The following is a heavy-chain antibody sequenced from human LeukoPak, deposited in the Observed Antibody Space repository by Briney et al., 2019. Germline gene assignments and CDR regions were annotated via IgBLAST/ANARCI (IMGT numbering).Heavy chain of an antibody. CDR1: GTSISRHY. CDR2: ISTTGST. D-gene: IGHD3-10*01. J-gene: IGHJ5*01. Sequence: ETLSLTCTVSGTSISRHYWSWLRQSAGLGLEWLGYISTTGSTTYNPSLEGRVTMSEDTSQNQLSLTLSSVTAADTAVYFCARQDGLWVGDLGGWFDFWGQGIQV. CDR3: ARQDGLWVGDLGGWFDF. V-gene: IGHV4-4*09.